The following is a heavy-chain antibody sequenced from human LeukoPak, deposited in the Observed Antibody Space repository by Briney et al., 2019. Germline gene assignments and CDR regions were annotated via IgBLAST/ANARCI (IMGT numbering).Heavy chain of an antibody. D-gene: IGHD2-2*02. CDR3: ARVPDCSSTSCYTLGWLDP. Sequence: SETLSLTCAVYDGLFSGYYWSWIRQPPGMGLEWIGEVNHSGTTNYNPSLKSRVTISVDTSKSQFSLKLTPVTAADTAVYYCARVPDCSSTSCYTLGWLDPWGQGTLVTVSS. CDR1: DGLFSGYY. CDR2: VNHSGTT. V-gene: IGHV4-34*01. J-gene: IGHJ5*02.